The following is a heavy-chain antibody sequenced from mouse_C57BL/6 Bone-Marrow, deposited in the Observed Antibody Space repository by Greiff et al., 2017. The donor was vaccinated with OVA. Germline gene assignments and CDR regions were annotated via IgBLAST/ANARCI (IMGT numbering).Heavy chain of an antibody. D-gene: IGHD2-1*01. CDR1: GFNIKDDY. CDR2: IDPANGDT. J-gene: IGHJ2*01. Sequence: VQLKQSGAELVRPGASVKLSCTASGFNIKDDYMHWVKQRPEQGLEWIGWIDPANGDTEYASQFQGKATITADTSSNTAYLQLSSLTSEDTAVYYCTSYGNLDYWGQGTTLTVSS. CDR3: TSYGNLDY. V-gene: IGHV14-4*01.